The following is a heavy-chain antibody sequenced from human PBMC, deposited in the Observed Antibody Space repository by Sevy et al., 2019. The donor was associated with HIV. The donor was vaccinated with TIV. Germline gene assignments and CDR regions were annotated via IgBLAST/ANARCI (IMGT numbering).Heavy chain of an antibody. CDR3: ARGVMDRAEAGNVGAWFDP. Sequence: SETLSLTCAVSGGSISSSNWWSWVRQPPGKGLEWIGEIYHSGSTNYNPSLKSRVTISVDKSKNQFSLKLSSVTAADTAVYFCARGVMDRAEAGNVGAWFDPWGQGTLVTVSS. D-gene: IGHD6-19*01. J-gene: IGHJ5*02. V-gene: IGHV4-4*02. CDR1: GGSISSSNW. CDR2: IYHSGST.